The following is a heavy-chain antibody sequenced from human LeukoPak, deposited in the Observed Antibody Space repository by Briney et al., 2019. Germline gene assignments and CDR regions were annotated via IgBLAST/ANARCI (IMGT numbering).Heavy chain of an antibody. V-gene: IGHV4-38-2*02. CDR2: IYHSGST. Sequence: SETLTLTCTVSGYSISSGYYWGWIRQPPGEGLEWIGSIYHSGSTYYNPSLKSRLTISVDTSKNQFSLKLSSVTAADTAVYYCARDRSHYGSGSSKTDYWGQGTLVTVSS. J-gene: IGHJ4*02. CDR3: ARDRSHYGSGSSKTDY. CDR1: GYSISSGYY. D-gene: IGHD3-10*01.